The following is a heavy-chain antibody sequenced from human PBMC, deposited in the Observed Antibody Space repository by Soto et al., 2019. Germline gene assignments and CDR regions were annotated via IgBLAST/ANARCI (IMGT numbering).Heavy chain of an antibody. CDR2: VSARGDST. J-gene: IGHJ4*02. Sequence: EVQVLQSGGGLVQPGGSLRLSCAASGFTLNNYPMAWVRQTPGKGLEWVSVVSARGDSTNYADSVRGRFSVSRDNSNNMVYLQMNSLRAEDTAVYYCAKRTLTAPYPFDYWGQGTLVTVSS. CDR3: AKRTLTAPYPFDY. V-gene: IGHV3-23*01. CDR1: GFTLNNYP.